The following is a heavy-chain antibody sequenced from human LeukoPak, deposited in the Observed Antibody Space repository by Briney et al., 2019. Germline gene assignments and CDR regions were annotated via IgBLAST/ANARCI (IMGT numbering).Heavy chain of an antibody. D-gene: IGHD1/OR15-1a*01. CDR1: GFTLSDYW. V-gene: IGHV3-7*01. CDR2: IRQDGSEK. Sequence: GWSLRLSCAVSGFTLSDYWMNWVRQAPGKGLEWVASIRQDGSEKTYLDSVKGRFTISRNNTKNSLFLQMNSLRAEDTAVYYCARDGTAPGLYFDLWGQGTLVTVSS. CDR3: ARDGTAPGLYFDL. J-gene: IGHJ4*01.